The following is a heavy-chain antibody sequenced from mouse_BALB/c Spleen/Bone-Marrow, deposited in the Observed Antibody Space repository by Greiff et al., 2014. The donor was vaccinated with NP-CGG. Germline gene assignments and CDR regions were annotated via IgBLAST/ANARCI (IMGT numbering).Heavy chain of an antibody. CDR1: GFDFSRYW. Sequence: DVKLVESGGGLVQPGGSLKLSCAASGFDFSRYWMSWVRQAPGKGLEWIGEINPDSNTINYTPSLKDKFTISRDNAKNTLYLQMSKVRSEDTALYYCARLGYYGSFAYWGQGTLVTVSA. CDR2: INPDSNTI. CDR3: ARLGYYGSFAY. D-gene: IGHD1-2*01. J-gene: IGHJ3*01. V-gene: IGHV4-1*02.